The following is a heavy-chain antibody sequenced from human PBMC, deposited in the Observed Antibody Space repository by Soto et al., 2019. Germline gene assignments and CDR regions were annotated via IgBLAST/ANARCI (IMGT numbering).Heavy chain of an antibody. D-gene: IGHD2-2*01. J-gene: IGHJ6*02. V-gene: IGHV5-10-1*01. CDR3: ARQYCSSTSCYSDYYYGMDV. CDR1: GYSFTSYW. CDR2: IDPSDSYT. Sequence: LKISCKGSGYSFTSYWISWVRQMPGKGLEWMGRIDPSDSYTNYSPSFQGHVTISADKSISTAYLQWSSLKASDTAMYYCARQYCSSTSCYSDYYYGMDVWGQGTTVTVSS.